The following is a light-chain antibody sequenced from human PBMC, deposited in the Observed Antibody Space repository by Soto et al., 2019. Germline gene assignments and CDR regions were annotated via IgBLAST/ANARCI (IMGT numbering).Light chain of an antibody. CDR2: EVS. V-gene: IGLV2-23*02. J-gene: IGLJ1*01. CDR1: SSDVGSSNL. Sequence: QSALXQPASVSGSPGQSITFSCTGTSSDVGSSNLVSWYQQHPGKAPKLLIYEVSKRPSGVSNRFSGSKSGNTASLTISGLQAEDEADYYCCSYAGSSTHVFGTGTKVTVL. CDR3: CSYAGSSTHV.